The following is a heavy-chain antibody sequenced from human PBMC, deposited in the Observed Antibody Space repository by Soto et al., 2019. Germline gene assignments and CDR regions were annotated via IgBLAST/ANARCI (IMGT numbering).Heavy chain of an antibody. CDR3: AAHIPPFEYSTSSFAFDF. CDR2: ISSSSSTI. J-gene: IGHJ3*01. CDR1: GFTFSSYS. Sequence: GGSLGLSCAASGFTFSSYSMNWVRQAPGKGLEWVSYISSSSSTIYYADSVKGRFTISRDNAKNSLYLQMNSLRAEDTFFFYCAAHIPPFEYSTSSFAFDFWGQGTMVPVSS. V-gene: IGHV3-48*01. D-gene: IGHD6-6*01.